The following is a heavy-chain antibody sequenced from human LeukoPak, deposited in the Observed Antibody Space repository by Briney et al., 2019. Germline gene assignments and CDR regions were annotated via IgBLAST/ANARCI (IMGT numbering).Heavy chain of an antibody. CDR3: ARVIVGATTTTGGGY. CDR2: IYYSGST. J-gene: IGHJ4*02. D-gene: IGHD1-26*01. V-gene: IGHV4-39*01. Sequence: SETLSLTCTVSGGSISSSTYYWGWIRQPPGKGLEWIGNIYYSGSTYYNPSLKSRVTISVDTSKNQFSLKLSSVTAAGTAVYYCARVIVGATTTTGGGYWGQGTLVTVSS. CDR1: GGSISSSTYY.